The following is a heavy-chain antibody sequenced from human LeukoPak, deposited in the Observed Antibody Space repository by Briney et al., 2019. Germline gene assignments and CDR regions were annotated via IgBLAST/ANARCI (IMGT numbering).Heavy chain of an antibody. CDR3: AELCITMVRGEIDY. CDR1: GFTFSSYG. D-gene: IGHD3-10*01. V-gene: IGHV3-30*18. Sequence: GGSLRLSCAASGFTFSSYGMHWVRQAPGKGLEWVAVISYDGSNKCYPDSVKGRFTISRDNSKNTLYLQMNSLRAEDTAVYYCAELCITMVRGEIDYWGQGTLVTVSS. J-gene: IGHJ4*02. CDR2: ISYDGSNK.